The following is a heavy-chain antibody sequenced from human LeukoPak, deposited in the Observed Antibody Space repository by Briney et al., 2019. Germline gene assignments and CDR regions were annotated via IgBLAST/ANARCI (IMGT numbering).Heavy chain of an antibody. D-gene: IGHD3-10*01. Sequence: ASVKVSCKASGYTFTSYDINWVRQATGQGLEWMGWMNPNSGNTGYAQKFQGRVTMTTDTSTSTAYMGLRSLRSDDTAVYYCARDYGSGSWGYYMDVWGKGTTVTISS. CDR1: GYTFTSYD. CDR3: ARDYGSGSWGYYMDV. J-gene: IGHJ6*03. V-gene: IGHV1-8*01. CDR2: MNPNSGNT.